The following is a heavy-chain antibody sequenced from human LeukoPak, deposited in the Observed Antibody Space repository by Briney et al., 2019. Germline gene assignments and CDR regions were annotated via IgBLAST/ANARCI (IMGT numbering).Heavy chain of an antibody. D-gene: IGHD6-6*01. J-gene: IGHJ4*02. V-gene: IGHV4-34*01. CDR3: AAKGVDSSLLDY. Sequence: SGTLSLTCAVYGGSFSGHYMSWIRPAPGQGRGWIGEINHSGSTNYNPSLKSRVTISVDTSKNQFSLKLSSVTAADTAVYYCAAKGVDSSLLDYWGQGTLVTVSS. CDR1: GGSFSGHY. CDR2: INHSGST.